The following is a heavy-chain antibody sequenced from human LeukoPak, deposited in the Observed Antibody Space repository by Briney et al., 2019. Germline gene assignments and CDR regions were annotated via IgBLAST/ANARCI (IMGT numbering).Heavy chain of an antibody. Sequence: PSETLSLTCTVSGGSISSYYWSWIRQPPGKGLEWIGYIYYSGSTNYSPSLKSRVTISVDTSKNQFSLKLGSVTAADTAVYYCASNYYGSGSLDYWGQGNLVTVSS. D-gene: IGHD3-10*01. V-gene: IGHV4-59*08. CDR1: GGSISSYY. CDR2: IYYSGST. CDR3: ASNYYGSGSLDY. J-gene: IGHJ4*02.